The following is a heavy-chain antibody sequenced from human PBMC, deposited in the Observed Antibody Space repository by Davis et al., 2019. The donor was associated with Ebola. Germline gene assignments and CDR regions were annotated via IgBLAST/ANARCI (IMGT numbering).Heavy chain of an antibody. J-gene: IGHJ6*04. Sequence: GESLKISCAASGFTFSDYYMSWLRQAPGKGLEWVSYISSSSSYTNYADSVKGRFTIPRDNAKKTLLQKMNSLRAEDTAVYYCARDQGYCSGGSCYLYYYYGMDVWGKGTTVTVSS. D-gene: IGHD2-15*01. CDR2: ISSSSSYT. CDR1: GFTFSDYY. V-gene: IGHV3-11*06. CDR3: ARDQGYCSGGSCYLYYYYGMDV.